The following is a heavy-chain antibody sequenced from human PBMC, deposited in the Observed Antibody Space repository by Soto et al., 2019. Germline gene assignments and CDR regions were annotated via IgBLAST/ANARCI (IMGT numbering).Heavy chain of an antibody. J-gene: IGHJ6*02. V-gene: IGHV3-7*03. CDR1: GFIFSSYW. Sequence: PGESLKISCAASGFIFSSYWMNWVRQAPGKGLEWVANIKQDGSEKYYVDSVKGRFTISRDNAKNSLYLQMNSLRAEDTAVYHCASEDFYDGSGYPGGGYYYGMDVWGQGTTVTVSS. CDR3: ASEDFYDGSGYPGGGYYYGMDV. CDR2: IKQDGSEK. D-gene: IGHD3-22*01.